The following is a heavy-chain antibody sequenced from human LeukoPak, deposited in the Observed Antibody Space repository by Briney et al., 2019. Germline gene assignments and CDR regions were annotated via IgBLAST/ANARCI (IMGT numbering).Heavy chain of an antibody. CDR1: GFKFDDYG. V-gene: IGHV3-9*01. CDR3: AKDESTGGEAPGYFYGMGD. Sequence: GGSLRLSCVVSGFKFDDYGMHWVRQAPGKGLEWVSGISWSSASRGYADSVKGRFTISRDNAKNSLYLQMDSLRVEDTALYYCAKDESTGGEAPGYFYGMGDWGQGTTVTVSS. J-gene: IGHJ6*02. D-gene: IGHD3-16*01. CDR2: ISWSSASR.